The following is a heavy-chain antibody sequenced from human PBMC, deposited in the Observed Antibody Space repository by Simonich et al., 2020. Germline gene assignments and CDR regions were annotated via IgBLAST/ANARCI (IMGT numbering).Heavy chain of an antibody. Sequence: QVQLQESGPGLVKPSETLSLTCAVSGYSISSGYYWGWIRQPPGKGLEWIGSIYHSGSTYYTPSLKSRVTRSVDTSKNQFSRKLSSVTAADTAVYYCARAHSRYCSGGSCYFDYWGQGTLVTVSS. CDR3: ARAHSRYCSGGSCYFDY. D-gene: IGHD2-15*01. J-gene: IGHJ4*02. CDR2: IYHSGST. CDR1: GYSISSGYY. V-gene: IGHV4-38-2*01.